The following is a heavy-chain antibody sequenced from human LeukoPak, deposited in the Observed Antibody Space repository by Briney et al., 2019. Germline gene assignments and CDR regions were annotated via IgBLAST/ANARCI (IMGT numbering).Heavy chain of an antibody. CDR3: ARLAGGYGSGSYYKSHFDC. D-gene: IGHD3-10*01. Sequence: SETLSLTCTVSVGSISSSSEYCGWIRQPPGKGREWNGRICYSGSTYYNPSLKSRVTISVDTSKNQFSLKLSSVTAADTAVYYCARLAGGYGSGSYYKSHFDCWGQGTLVTVSS. CDR1: VGSISSSSEY. J-gene: IGHJ4*02. V-gene: IGHV4-39*01. CDR2: ICYSGST.